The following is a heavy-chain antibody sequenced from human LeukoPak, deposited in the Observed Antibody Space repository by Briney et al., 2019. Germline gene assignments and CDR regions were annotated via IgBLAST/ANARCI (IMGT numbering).Heavy chain of an antibody. D-gene: IGHD2-8*01. CDR2: IYHSGST. CDR3: ATYGVYASALDY. V-gene: IGHV4-38-2*01. CDR1: GYSISSGYY. Sequence: PSETLSLTCALSGYSISSGYYWGWIRQPPGKGLEWIGSIYHSGSTYYNPSLKSRVTISVDTSKNQFSLKLSSVTAADTAVYYCATYGVYASALDYWGQGTLVTVSS. J-gene: IGHJ4*02.